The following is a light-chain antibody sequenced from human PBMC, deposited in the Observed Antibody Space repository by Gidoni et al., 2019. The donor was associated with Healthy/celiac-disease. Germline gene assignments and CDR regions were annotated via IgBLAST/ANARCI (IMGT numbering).Light chain of an antibody. V-gene: IGKV1-39*01. CDR3: QQSYSTPPWT. J-gene: IGKJ1*01. CDR1: QSISSY. Sequence: DIQKTQSPSSLSASVGDRVTITCRASQSISSYLNWYQQKPGKAPKLLIYAASSLPSGVPSRFSGSGSGTDFTLTISSLQPEDFATYYCQQSYSTPPWTFGQXTKVEIK. CDR2: AAS.